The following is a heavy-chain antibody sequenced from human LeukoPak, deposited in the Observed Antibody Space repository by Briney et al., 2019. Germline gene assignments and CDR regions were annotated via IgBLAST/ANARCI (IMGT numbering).Heavy chain of an antibody. CDR2: ISRSSSTI. CDR1: GFTFSDYY. J-gene: IGHJ4*02. V-gene: IGHV3-11*01. D-gene: IGHD6-19*01. CDR3: SNGRTSSGTLQHDY. Sequence: GGSLRLSCAASGFTFSDYYMSWIRQAPGKALEWVSYISRSSSTIYYADSVKGRFTISRDNAKNSLYLQMNSLRAEDTALYYCSNGRTSSGTLQHDYWGQGTLVTVSS.